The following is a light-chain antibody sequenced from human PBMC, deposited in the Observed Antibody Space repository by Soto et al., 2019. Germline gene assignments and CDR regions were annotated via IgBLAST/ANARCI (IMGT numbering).Light chain of an antibody. CDR3: QQYESYWT. CDR1: QSIRSW. Sequence: DIQMTQSPSTLSASVGDTVTITCRASQSIRSWLAWYQQKPGKAPNLLIYDASNLESGVPSRFSGSGSGTDFTLTISSLQPDDFATYYCQQYESYWTFGQGTKVDIK. CDR2: DAS. J-gene: IGKJ1*01. V-gene: IGKV1-5*01.